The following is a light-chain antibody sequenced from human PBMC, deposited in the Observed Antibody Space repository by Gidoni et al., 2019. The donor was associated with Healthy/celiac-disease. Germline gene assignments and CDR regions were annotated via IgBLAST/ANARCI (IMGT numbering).Light chain of an antibody. CDR2: LGS. CDR1: QSHLHSNGYNY. CDR3: MQALQTPYT. Sequence: DIVMTQSPLSLPVTPGEPASISCRSSQSHLHSNGYNYLDWYLQKPGQSPQLLIYLGSNRASGVPDRFSGSGSGTDFTLKISRGEAEDVGVYYCMQALQTPYTFGQGTKLEIK. J-gene: IGKJ2*01. V-gene: IGKV2-28*01.